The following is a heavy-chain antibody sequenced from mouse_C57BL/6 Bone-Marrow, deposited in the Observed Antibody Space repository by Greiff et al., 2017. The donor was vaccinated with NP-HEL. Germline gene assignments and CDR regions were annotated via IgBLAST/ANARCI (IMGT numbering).Heavy chain of an antibody. V-gene: IGHV1-66*01. CDR2: IYPGSGNT. CDR3: ARGDPHWYFDV. J-gene: IGHJ1*03. CDR1: GYSFTSYY. Sequence: QVQLQQSGPELVKPGASVKISCKASGYSFTSYYIHWVKQRPGQGLEWIGWIYPGSGNTKYNEKFKGKATLTADTSSSTAYMQLSSLTSEDAAVYYCARGDPHWYFDVWGTGTTVTVSS.